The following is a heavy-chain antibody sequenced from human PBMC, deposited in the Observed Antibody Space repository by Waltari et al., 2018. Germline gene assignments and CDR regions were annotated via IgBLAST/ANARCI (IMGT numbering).Heavy chain of an antibody. Sequence: EVQLVESGGGLVQPGGSLRLSCAASGFTFKNFSMIWVRQAPGKGLEWVSTITESGDTFYADSVKGRFATSRDNYKNTLSLQMNSLRAEDTAVYYCAKRWAIYYFEYWGQGNLVTVSS. CDR3: AKRWAIYYFEY. V-gene: IGHV3-23*04. D-gene: IGHD3-9*01. CDR2: ITESGDT. J-gene: IGHJ4*02. CDR1: GFTFKNFS.